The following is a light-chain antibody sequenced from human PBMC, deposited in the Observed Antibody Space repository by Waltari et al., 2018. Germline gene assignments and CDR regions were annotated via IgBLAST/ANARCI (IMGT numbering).Light chain of an antibody. V-gene: IGLV2-23*02. CDR1: SSDVGNYKR. Sequence: QSALTQPASVSGSPGQSITISCTGTSSDVGNYKRVSWYQQHPGKAPKLMIYAVSKRPSGVSDRFSGSKSGDMASLTISCLQPEDEAEYFCSSYACSSKGVFGGGTKVTVL. J-gene: IGLJ2*01. CDR2: AVS. CDR3: SSYACSSKGV.